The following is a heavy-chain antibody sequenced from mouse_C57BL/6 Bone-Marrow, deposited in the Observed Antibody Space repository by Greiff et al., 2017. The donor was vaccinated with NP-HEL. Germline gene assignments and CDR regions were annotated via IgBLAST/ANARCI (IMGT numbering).Heavy chain of an antibody. Sequence: QVQLQQSGAELGRPGASVKLSCKASGYTFTSYGISWVKQRTGQGLEWIGEIYPRSGNTYYNEKFKGKATLTADKSSSTAYMELRSLTSEDSAVYFCARCRITTVVAPYYFDYWGQGTTLTVSS. J-gene: IGHJ2*01. CDR3: ARCRITTVVAPYYFDY. CDR2: IYPRSGNT. D-gene: IGHD1-1*01. V-gene: IGHV1-81*01. CDR1: GYTFTSYG.